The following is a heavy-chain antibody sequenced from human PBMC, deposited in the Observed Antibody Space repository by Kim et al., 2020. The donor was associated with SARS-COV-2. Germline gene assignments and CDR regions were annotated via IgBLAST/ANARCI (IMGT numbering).Heavy chain of an antibody. J-gene: IGHJ2*01. D-gene: IGHD2-15*01. V-gene: IGHV3-23*01. CDR3: AKDPPPYCSGGSCYLYWYFDL. Sequence: GGSLRLSCAASGFTFSSYAMSWVRQAPGKGLEWVSAISGSGGSTYYADSVKGRFTISRDNPKNTLYLQMNSLRAEDTAVYYCAKDPPPYCSGGSCYLYWYFDLWGRGTLVTVSS. CDR1: GFTFSSYA. CDR2: ISGSGGST.